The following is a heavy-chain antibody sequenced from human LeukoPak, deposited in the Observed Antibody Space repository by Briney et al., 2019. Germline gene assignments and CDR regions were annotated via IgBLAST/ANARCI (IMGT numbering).Heavy chain of an antibody. D-gene: IGHD6-13*01. CDR2: ISGSGGST. CDR1: GFTFSSYA. V-gene: IGHV3-23*01. J-gene: IGHJ3*01. Sequence: PGGSLRLSCAASGFTFSSYAMSWVRQAPGKGLEWVSAISGSGGSTYYADSMKGRFTISRDNSKNTLYLQMNSLRAEDTAVYYCAKPTSRGSSWYFWYFDLWGQGTMVTVSS. CDR3: AKPTSRGSSWYFWYFDL.